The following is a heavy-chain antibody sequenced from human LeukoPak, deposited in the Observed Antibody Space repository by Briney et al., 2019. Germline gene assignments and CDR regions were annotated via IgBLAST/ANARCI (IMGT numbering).Heavy chain of an antibody. J-gene: IGHJ4*02. Sequence: SETLSLTCTVSGDSISSSSHYWGWIRQPPGQGLEWIGSIFYTGSTYYKPSLKGRLSISIDTFKYQFSLRLSSATAADTAVYFCARELSGSSTCDWGQGTLVTVSS. CDR3: ARELSGSSTCD. CDR1: GDSISSSSHY. CDR2: IFYTGST. V-gene: IGHV4-39*07. D-gene: IGHD1-26*01.